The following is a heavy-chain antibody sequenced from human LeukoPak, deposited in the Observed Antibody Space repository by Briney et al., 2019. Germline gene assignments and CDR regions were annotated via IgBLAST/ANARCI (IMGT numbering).Heavy chain of an antibody. D-gene: IGHD3-22*01. V-gene: IGHV1-58*02. J-gene: IGHJ4*02. CDR3: AAVFGSGYYYYFVY. Sequence: GTSVKVSCKASGFTFTSSSMQWVRQARGQRLEWIGWIAVGSGNTNYAQKFQGRVTITRDMSTSTAYMELSSLRSENTAVYYCAAVFGSGYYYYFVYWGRGTLVTVSS. CDR2: IAVGSGNT. CDR1: GFTFTSSS.